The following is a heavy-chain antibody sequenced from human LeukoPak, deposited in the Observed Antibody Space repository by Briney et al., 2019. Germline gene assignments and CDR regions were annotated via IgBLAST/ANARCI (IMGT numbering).Heavy chain of an antibody. J-gene: IGHJ4*02. CDR1: GFPFSSYS. D-gene: IGHD2-2*02. Sequence: GGSLRLSCAASGFPFSSYSMTWVRQASGKGLEWVANINQDGSERYYVDSVKGRFTISRDNAKNSLYLQMNSLRAEDTAVYYCARDEYCSSTSCYKPSDYWGQGTLVTVSS. V-gene: IGHV3-7*01. CDR3: ARDEYCSSTSCYKPSDY. CDR2: INQDGSER.